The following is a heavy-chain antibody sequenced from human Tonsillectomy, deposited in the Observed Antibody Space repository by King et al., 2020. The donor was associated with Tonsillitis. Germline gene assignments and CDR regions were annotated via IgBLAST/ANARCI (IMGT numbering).Heavy chain of an antibody. V-gene: IGHV3-11*05. CDR3: ARLMAPSSWYNAYHYHHYMDV. J-gene: IGHJ6*03. CDR2: ISSSSSYT. Sequence: VQLVESGGGLVEPGGSLRLSCAASGFTFSAYYMSWIRQAPGKGLEWVSYISSSSSYTNYADSVKGRFTISRDNAKNSLYLQMNSLRAEDTAMYYFARLMAPSSWYNAYHYHHYMDVWGKGTTVTVSS. D-gene: IGHD6-13*01. CDR1: GFTFSAYY.